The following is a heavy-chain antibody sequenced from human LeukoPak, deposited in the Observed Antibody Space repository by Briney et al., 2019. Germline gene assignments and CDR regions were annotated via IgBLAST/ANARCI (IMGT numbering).Heavy chain of an antibody. J-gene: IGHJ4*02. CDR1: GGSFSGYY. D-gene: IGHD3-9*01. CDR3: ARALRYFDWLSGDFDY. CDR2: IYHSGST. Sequence: SETLSLTCVVYGGSFSGYYWSWIRQPPGKGLEWIGSIYHSGSTYYNPSLKSRVTISVDTSKNQFSLKLSSVTAADTAVYYCARALRYFDWLSGDFDYWGQGTLVTVSS. V-gene: IGHV4-34*01.